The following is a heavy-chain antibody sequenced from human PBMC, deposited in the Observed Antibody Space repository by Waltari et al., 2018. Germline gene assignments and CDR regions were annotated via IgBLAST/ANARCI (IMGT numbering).Heavy chain of an antibody. D-gene: IGHD3-22*01. V-gene: IGHV1-3*03. CDR1: GYTFTNHA. J-gene: IGHJ4*02. CDR2: INLDNGNT. CDR3: ARASRRGYYYDSSGYFQEHYFDY. Sequence: QVHLVQSGAEVKKPGASVKVSCKASGYTFTNHAIHWVRQAPGHRLEWMGWINLDNGNTIYSQECHGRVTITRDTSATTVNMELSSLRSDDMAVYYCARASRRGYYYDSSGYFQEHYFDYWGQGALVTVSS.